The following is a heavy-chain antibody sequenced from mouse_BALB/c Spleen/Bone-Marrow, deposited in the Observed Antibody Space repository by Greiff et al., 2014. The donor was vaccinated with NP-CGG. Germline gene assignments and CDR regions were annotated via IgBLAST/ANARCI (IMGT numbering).Heavy chain of an antibody. J-gene: IGHJ3*01. D-gene: IGHD2-4*01. CDR1: GFNIKDTY. V-gene: IGHV14-3*02. CDR3: AVYDYEGFAY. Sequence: EVHLVESGAELVKPGASVKLSCTASGFNIKDTYMHWVKQRPEQGLEWIGRIDPANGNTKYDPKFQGKATITADTSSNTAYLQLSSLTSEDTAVYYCAVYDYEGFAYWGQGTPVTVSA. CDR2: IDPANGNT.